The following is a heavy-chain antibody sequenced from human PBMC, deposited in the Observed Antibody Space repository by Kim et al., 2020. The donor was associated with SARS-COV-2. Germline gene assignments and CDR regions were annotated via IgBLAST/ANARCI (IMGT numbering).Heavy chain of an antibody. Sequence: GGSLRLSCAASGFTFSSYAMHWVRQAPGKGLEWVAVISYDGSNKYYADSVKGRFTISRDNSKNTLYLQMNSLRAEDTAVYYCARGEQWELLLKGDYWGQGTLVTVSS. J-gene: IGHJ4*02. D-gene: IGHD1-26*01. CDR1: GFTFSSYA. CDR3: ARGEQWELLLKGDY. CDR2: ISYDGSNK. V-gene: IGHV3-30*04.